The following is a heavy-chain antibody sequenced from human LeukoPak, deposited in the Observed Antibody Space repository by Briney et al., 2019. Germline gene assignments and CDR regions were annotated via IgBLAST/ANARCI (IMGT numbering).Heavy chain of an antibody. CDR3: TRGRLTMT. CDR2: IKEDGSEK. D-gene: IGHD3-22*01. CDR1: GFTFSSSW. Sequence: GGSLRLSCAASGFTFSSSWMSWVRQAPGKGLERVANIKEDGSEKCYVDSVKGRFSISRDNAKNSLYLQMNSLRVEDTAAYYCTRGRLTMTWGQGTLVTVSS. V-gene: IGHV3-7*01. J-gene: IGHJ5*02.